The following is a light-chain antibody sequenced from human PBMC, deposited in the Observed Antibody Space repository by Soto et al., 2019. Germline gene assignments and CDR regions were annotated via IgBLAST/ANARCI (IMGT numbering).Light chain of an antibody. CDR3: QQYKYYST. CDR1: QSVRGF. Sequence: DIPMTQSPSTLSASVGDRVTITCRASQSVRGFLAWYQQKPGRAPKLLIYTASTLESGVPSRFSGSGYETEFTLTISSLQPDDFATYYCQQYKYYSTFGQGTKLEIK. CDR2: TAS. V-gene: IGKV1-5*03. J-gene: IGKJ2*01.